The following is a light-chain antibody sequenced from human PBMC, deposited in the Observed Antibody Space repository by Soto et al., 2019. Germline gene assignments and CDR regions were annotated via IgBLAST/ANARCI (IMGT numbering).Light chain of an antibody. CDR1: QTISRF. Sequence: DIQMTQSPSSLSASVGDRVTITCRASQTISRFLNWYQWKPGKAPKFLIHDASNLQSGVPTRFSGSGSGTDFTLTFSSLQPEDFATYYCQQSFSTPPTFGQGTKLEIK. CDR3: QQSFSTPPT. V-gene: IGKV1-39*01. CDR2: DAS. J-gene: IGKJ2*01.